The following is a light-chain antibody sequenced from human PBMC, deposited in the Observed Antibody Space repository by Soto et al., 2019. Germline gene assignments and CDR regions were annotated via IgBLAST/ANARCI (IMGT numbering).Light chain of an antibody. V-gene: IGKV3-11*01. CDR2: DAS. Sequence: EIVLTQYPATLSLSPGERATLSCRASRSVSTYLAWYQQKPGQAPRLLIYDASNRATGIPARFSGSGSGTDFTLTISSLAPEDFAVYYCQQRSSWPLTFGGGTEVEIK. CDR3: QQRSSWPLT. J-gene: IGKJ4*01. CDR1: RSVSTY.